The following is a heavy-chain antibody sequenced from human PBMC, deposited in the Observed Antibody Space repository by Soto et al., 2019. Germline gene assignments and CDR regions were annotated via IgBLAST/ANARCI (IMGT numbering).Heavy chain of an antibody. V-gene: IGHV4-4*02. D-gene: IGHD3-10*01. CDR2: IYHSGST. J-gene: IGHJ4*02. CDR3: ARVKASGVNFDY. Sequence: QVQLQESGPGLVKPSGTLSLTCAVSGGSISSSNWWSWVRQPPGKGLEWIGEIYHSGSTNYNPSLKSRVPISVDKTKNQFSMKLSSVTAADTAVYYCARVKASGVNFDYWGQGTLVTVSS. CDR1: GGSISSSNW.